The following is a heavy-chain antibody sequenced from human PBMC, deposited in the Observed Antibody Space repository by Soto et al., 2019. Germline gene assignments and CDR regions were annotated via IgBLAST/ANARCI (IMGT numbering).Heavy chain of an antibody. CDR1: GFTFGDYA. CDR3: TSPNRNGYSSGWFLGIRDY. J-gene: IGHJ4*02. D-gene: IGHD6-19*01. Sequence: GGSLRLSCTASGFTFGDYAMSWFRQAPGKGLEWVGFIRSKAYGGTTEYAASVKGRFTISRDDSKSIAYLQMNSLKTEDTAVYYCTSPNRNGYSSGWFLGIRDYWGQGTLVTVSS. CDR2: IRSKAYGGTT. V-gene: IGHV3-49*03.